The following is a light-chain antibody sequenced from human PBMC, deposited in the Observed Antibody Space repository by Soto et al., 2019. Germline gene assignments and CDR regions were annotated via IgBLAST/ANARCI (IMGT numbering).Light chain of an antibody. V-gene: IGKV1-27*01. Sequence: GDRVTITCRASQGIAHYLAWFQQKPGKVPKLLIYATSTFQSWVPSRFSGSGSGTDFTLTINSLQPEDVGTYYCQKYNSSPLTFGGGTKVEIK. CDR2: ATS. CDR3: QKYNSSPLT. CDR1: QGIAHY. J-gene: IGKJ4*01.